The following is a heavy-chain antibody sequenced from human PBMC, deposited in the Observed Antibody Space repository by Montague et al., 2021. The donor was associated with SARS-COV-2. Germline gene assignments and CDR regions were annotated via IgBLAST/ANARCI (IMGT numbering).Heavy chain of an antibody. Sequence: LERIGEIYHSGSTNYNPSLKSRVTISVDKSKNQFSLKLSSVTAADTAEYYCARDSSGWSRFDYWGQGTLVTVSS. V-gene: IGHV4-4*02. J-gene: IGHJ4*02. CDR3: ARDSSGWSRFDY. CDR2: IYHSGST. D-gene: IGHD6-19*01.